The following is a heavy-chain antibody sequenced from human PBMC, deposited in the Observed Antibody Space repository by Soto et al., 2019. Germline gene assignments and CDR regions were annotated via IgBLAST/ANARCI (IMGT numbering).Heavy chain of an antibody. Sequence: QVQLVQSGAEVKKPGSSVKVSCKASGGTFSSYAISWVRQAPGQGLEWMGGIIPIFGTANYAQKFQGRVTITADESTSTAYMELSSLRSEDTAVYYCAREHCGGYCYSSDAFDIWGQGTMVTVSS. CDR2: IIPIFGTA. D-gene: IGHD2-21*02. CDR3: AREHCGGYCYSSDAFDI. J-gene: IGHJ3*02. V-gene: IGHV1-69*01. CDR1: GGTFSSYA.